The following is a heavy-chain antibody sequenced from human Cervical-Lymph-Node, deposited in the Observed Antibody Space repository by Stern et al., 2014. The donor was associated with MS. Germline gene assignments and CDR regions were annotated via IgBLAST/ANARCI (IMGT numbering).Heavy chain of an antibody. J-gene: IGHJ6*02. V-gene: IGHV2-5*02. CDR2: IYWDDDE. CDR1: GFSLNTSGVG. D-gene: IGHD4-17*01. Sequence: QITLKESGPTLVKPTQTLTLTCTFSGFSLNTSGVGVGWIRQPPGKALEWLAVIYWDDDERYSPSLKSRLPITKDTSKKQVFLTMANMDPVDTATYYCVHTTVTFDEAYGLDVWGQGTTVTVSS. CDR3: VHTTVTFDEAYGLDV.